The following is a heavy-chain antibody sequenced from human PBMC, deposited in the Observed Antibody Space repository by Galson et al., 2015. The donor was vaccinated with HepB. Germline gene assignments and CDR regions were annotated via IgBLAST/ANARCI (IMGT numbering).Heavy chain of an antibody. CDR3: ARGPPYSSGLDY. D-gene: IGHD6-19*01. V-gene: IGHV1-69*04. CDR2: IIPILGIA. CDR1: GGTFSSYA. Sequence: SVKVSCKASGGTFSSYAISWVRQAPGQGLEWMGRIIPILGIANYAQKFQGRVTMTRDTSTSTVYMELSSLRSEDTAVYYCARGPPYSSGLDYWGQGTLVTVSS. J-gene: IGHJ4*02.